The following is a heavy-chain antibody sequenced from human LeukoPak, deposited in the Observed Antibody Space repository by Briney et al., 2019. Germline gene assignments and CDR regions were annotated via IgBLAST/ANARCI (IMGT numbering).Heavy chain of an antibody. CDR3: AREDSSGYYFDY. CDR1: GFTFSDYW. D-gene: IGHD3-22*01. Sequence: GGSLRLSCGVSGFTFSDYWMNWVRQAPGKGLEWVANIKQDGSEKYYVDSVKGRFTISRDNAKNSLYLQMNSLRAEDTAVYYCAREDSSGYYFDYWGQGTLVTVSS. J-gene: IGHJ4*02. V-gene: IGHV3-7*01. CDR2: IKQDGSEK.